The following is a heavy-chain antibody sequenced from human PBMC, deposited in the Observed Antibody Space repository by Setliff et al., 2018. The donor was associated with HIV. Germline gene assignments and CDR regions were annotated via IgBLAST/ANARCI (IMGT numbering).Heavy chain of an antibody. Sequence: WMHWVRQAPGEGLVWVSRINRDGSSTNYADSVKGQFTISRDNAKNTLYLQMNSLRAEDTGVYYCHSGYDTEEQSYFDYWGQGTLVTVS. J-gene: IGHJ4*02. CDR3: HSGYDTEEQSYFDY. CDR1: W. D-gene: IGHD5-12*01. CDR2: INRDGSST. V-gene: IGHV3-74*01.